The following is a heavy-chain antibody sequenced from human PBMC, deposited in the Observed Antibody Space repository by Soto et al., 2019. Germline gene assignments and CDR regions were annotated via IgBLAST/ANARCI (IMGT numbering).Heavy chain of an antibody. J-gene: IGHJ4*02. CDR3: ARDIYYDILTGVLVRHFDY. D-gene: IGHD3-9*01. V-gene: IGHV3-21*01. CDR1: GFTFSSYS. CDR2: ISSSSSYI. Sequence: EVQLVESGGGLVKPGGSLRLSCAASGFTFSSYSMNWVRQAPGKGLEWVSSISSSSSYIYYADSVKGRFTISRDNAKNSLYLQMNSLRAEDTAVYYCARDIYYDILTGVLVRHFDYWGQGTLVTVSS.